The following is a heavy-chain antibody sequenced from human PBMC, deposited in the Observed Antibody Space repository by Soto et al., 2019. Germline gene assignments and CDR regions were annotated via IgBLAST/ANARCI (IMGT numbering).Heavy chain of an antibody. CDR3: ARTVQDFWSGYLPSYYYYGMDV. Sequence: TLSLTCTVSGGSISSYYWSWIRQPPGKGLEWIGYIYYSGSTNYNPSLKSRVTISVDTSTNQFSLKLSSVTAADTAVYYCARTVQDFWSGYLPSYYYYGMDVWGQGTTVTVSS. D-gene: IGHD3-3*01. J-gene: IGHJ6*02. V-gene: IGHV4-59*01. CDR2: IYYSGST. CDR1: GGSISSYY.